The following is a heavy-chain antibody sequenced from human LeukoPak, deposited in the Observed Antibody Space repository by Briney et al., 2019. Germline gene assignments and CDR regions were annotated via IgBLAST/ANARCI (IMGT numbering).Heavy chain of an antibody. CDR3: ARGSSWSYYFDY. J-gene: IGHJ4*02. CDR1: GGPISSYY. V-gene: IGHV4-59*08. CDR2: IYYSGST. Sequence: SETLSLTCTVSGGPISSYYWSWIRQPPGKGLEWIGYIYYSGSTNYNPSLKSRVTISVDTSKNQFSLKVSSVTAADTAVYYCARGSSWSYYFDYWGQGTLVTVSS. D-gene: IGHD6-13*01.